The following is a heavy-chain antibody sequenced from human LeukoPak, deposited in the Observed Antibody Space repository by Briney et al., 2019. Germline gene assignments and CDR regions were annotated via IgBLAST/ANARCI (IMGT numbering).Heavy chain of an antibody. V-gene: IGHV4-39*07. Sequence: PSETLSLTCTVSGGSISSSSYYWGWIRQPPGKGLEWIGSIYYSGSTYYNPSLKSRVTISVDTSKNQFSPKLSSVTAADTAVYYCARVKGRLSWFDPWGQGTLFTVSS. J-gene: IGHJ5*02. CDR3: ARVKGRLSWFDP. CDR1: GGSISSSSYY. CDR2: IYYSGST.